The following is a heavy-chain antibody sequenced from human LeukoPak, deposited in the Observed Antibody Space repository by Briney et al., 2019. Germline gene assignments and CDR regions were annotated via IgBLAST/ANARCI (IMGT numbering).Heavy chain of an antibody. D-gene: IGHD4-17*01. CDR2: IYSGGST. CDR3: ASQSTVTASAPLDY. J-gene: IGHJ4*02. Sequence: GGSLRLSCAASGFTFSSYSMNWVRQAPGKGLEWVSLIYSGGSTYYADSVKGRFTISRDNSKNTLYLQMNSLRAEDTAVYYCASQSTVTASAPLDYWGQGTLVTVSS. CDR1: GFTFSSYS. V-gene: IGHV3-66*04.